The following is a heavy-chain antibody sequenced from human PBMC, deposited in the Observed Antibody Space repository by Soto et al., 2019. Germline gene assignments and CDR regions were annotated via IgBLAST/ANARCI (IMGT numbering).Heavy chain of an antibody. CDR3: ATAVAGIKEFFQH. CDR2: ISAYKGNT. V-gene: IGHV1-18*01. Sequence: ASVKVSCKASGYTLTNSGINWVRQAPGQGLEWMGWISAYKGNTNYAQKLQGRFTMTTDTSTSTAYMELRSLRSDDTAVYYCATAVAGIKEFFQHWGQGTLVTVSS. J-gene: IGHJ1*01. CDR1: GYTLTNSG. D-gene: IGHD6-19*01.